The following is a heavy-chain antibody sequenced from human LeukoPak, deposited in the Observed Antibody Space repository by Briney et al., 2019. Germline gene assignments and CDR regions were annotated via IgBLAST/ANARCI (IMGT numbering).Heavy chain of an antibody. Sequence: PSETLSLTCAVSGYSISSGYYWGWIRQPPGKGLEWIGSIYHSGSTYYNPSLKSRVTISVDTSKNQFSLKLSSVTAADTAVYHCARHPVVVPAPDYWGQGTLVTVSS. D-gene: IGHD2-2*01. CDR1: GYSISSGYY. CDR2: IYHSGST. V-gene: IGHV4-38-2*01. CDR3: ARHPVVVPAPDY. J-gene: IGHJ4*02.